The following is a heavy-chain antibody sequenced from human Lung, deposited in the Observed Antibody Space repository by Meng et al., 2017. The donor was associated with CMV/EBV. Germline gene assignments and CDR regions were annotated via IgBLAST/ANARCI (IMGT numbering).Heavy chain of an antibody. J-gene: IGHJ4*02. CDR2: INSDGSST. CDR3: ARDNPYYDFWSGYYGYYFDY. V-gene: IGHV3-74*01. D-gene: IGHD3-3*01. CDR1: GFTFSSYW. Sequence: ESXKISXAASGFTFSSYWMHWVRQAPGKGLVWVSRINSDGSSTSYADSVKGRFTISRDNAKNTLYLQMNSLRAEDTAVYYCARDNPYYDFWSGYYGYYFDYWGQGTLVTVSS.